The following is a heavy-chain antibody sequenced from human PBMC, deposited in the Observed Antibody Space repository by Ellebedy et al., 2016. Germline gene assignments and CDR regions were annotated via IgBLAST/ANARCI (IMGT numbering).Heavy chain of an antibody. Sequence: SETLSLTCNVFGGSVRNVFWNWIRRLPGKGLEWIGFVFHTGSTPLNPSLKSLVTMSVDTSKIPISLRLVSVTAADTAVYYCAKWNGAWNAFDVWGQGTMVTVSS. CDR2: VFHTGST. V-gene: IGHV4-59*02. CDR3: AKWNGAWNAFDV. J-gene: IGHJ3*01. CDR1: GGSVRNVF. D-gene: IGHD1-1*01.